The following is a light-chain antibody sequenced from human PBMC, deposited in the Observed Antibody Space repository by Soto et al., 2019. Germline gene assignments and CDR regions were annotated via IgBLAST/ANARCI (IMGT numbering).Light chain of an antibody. J-gene: IGLJ3*02. CDR1: SSNIGSNY. CDR3: AAWDDSLSRSV. Sequence: QSVLTQPPSASGTPGQRVTISCSGSSSNIGSNYVYWYQQLPGTAPKLLIYRNNQRPSGVPDRFSGSKSGTSASLAISGLRSEDEADHYCAAWDDSLSRSVFGGGTKVTVL. V-gene: IGLV1-47*01. CDR2: RNN.